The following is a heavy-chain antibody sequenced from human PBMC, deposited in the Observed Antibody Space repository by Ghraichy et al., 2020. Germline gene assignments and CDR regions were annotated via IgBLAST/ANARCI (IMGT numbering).Heavy chain of an antibody. CDR2: IIPIFGTA. J-gene: IGHJ4*02. D-gene: IGHD3-3*01. Sequence: SVKVSCKASGGTFSSYAISWVRQAPGQGLEWMGGIIPIFGTANYAQKFQGRVTITTDESTSTAYMELSSLRSEDTAVYYCAREYDFWSGYQSHHHSSSYFDYWGQGTLVTVSS. V-gene: IGHV1-69*05. CDR3: AREYDFWSGYQSHHHSSSYFDY. CDR1: GGTFSSYA.